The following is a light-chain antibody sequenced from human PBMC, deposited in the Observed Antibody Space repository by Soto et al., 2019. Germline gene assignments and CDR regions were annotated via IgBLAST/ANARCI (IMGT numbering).Light chain of an antibody. CDR2: DAS. CDR3: QQYNSYST. V-gene: IGKV1-5*01. Sequence: DIQMTQSPSTLSASVGDRVTITCRASQSISSWLAWYQQKPGKAPKLLTYDASSLESGVPSRFSGSGSGTEFTFTISSLQPDDFATYYCQQYNSYSTFGQGTKV. CDR1: QSISSW. J-gene: IGKJ1*01.